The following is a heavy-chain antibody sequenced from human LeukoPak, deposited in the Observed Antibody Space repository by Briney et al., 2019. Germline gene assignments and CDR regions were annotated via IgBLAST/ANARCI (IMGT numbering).Heavy chain of an antibody. J-gene: IGHJ4*02. D-gene: IGHD4-11*01. Sequence: GGSLRLSCAASGFTFSSYGMHWVRQAPGKGLEWVAVISYDGSNKYYADSVKGRFTISRDNSKNTLYLQMNSLRAEDTAVYYCAKDFDKTTKASDYWGQGTLVTVSS. V-gene: IGHV3-30*18. CDR2: ISYDGSNK. CDR1: GFTFSSYG. CDR3: AKDFDKTTKASDY.